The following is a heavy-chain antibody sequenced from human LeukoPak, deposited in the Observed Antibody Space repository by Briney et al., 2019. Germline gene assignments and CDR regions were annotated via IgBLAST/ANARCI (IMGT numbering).Heavy chain of an antibody. Sequence: PSETLSLTCTVSGGSVNSGSYYWSWIRQPPGKGLEWIGYIYYSGSTNHNPSLKSRVTISVDTSKNQFSLQLSSVTAADTAVYYCARGGSYFGNRGQGTLVTVSS. D-gene: IGHD1-26*01. CDR2: IYYSGST. CDR1: GGSVNSGSYY. V-gene: IGHV4-61*01. J-gene: IGHJ4*02. CDR3: ARGGSYFGN.